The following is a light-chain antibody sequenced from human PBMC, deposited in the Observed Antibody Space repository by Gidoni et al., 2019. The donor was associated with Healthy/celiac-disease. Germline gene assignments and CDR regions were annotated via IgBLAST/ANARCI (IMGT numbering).Light chain of an antibody. CDR1: QSVSSSY. Sequence: EIVLTKSPGTLSLSPGERATLSCRASQSVSSSYLAWYQQKPGQAPSLLIYGASSRATGIPDRFSGSGSGTDFTLTISRLEPEDFAVYYCQQYGSSLVTFGPGTKVDIK. J-gene: IGKJ3*01. CDR3: QQYGSSLVT. CDR2: GAS. V-gene: IGKV3-20*01.